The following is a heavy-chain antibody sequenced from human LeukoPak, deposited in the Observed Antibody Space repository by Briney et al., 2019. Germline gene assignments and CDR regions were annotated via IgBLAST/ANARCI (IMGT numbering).Heavy chain of an antibody. CDR1: GFAFSTYT. Sequence: GGSLRLSCAASGFAFSTYTIHWVRQVPGKGLMWVSSISSSSSYIYYADSVKGRFTISRDNAKNSLYLQMNSLRAEDTAVYYCARDCGGDCLLGDAFDIWGQGTMVTVSS. CDR3: ARDCGGDCLLGDAFDI. D-gene: IGHD2-21*02. V-gene: IGHV3-21*01. CDR2: ISSSSSYI. J-gene: IGHJ3*02.